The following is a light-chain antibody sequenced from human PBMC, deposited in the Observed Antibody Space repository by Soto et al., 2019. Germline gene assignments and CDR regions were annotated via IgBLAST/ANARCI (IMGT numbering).Light chain of an antibody. CDR2: DAS. Sequence: DIQMTQSPSTVSASVGDGVTITCRASQSISTWLAWYQQKPGKAPKLLIYDASTLESGVPSGFSGSGSGTEFTLTISSLQPDDFATYYCQQIYVTPLTFGGGTRLEV. J-gene: IGKJ4*01. CDR3: QQIYVTPLT. V-gene: IGKV1-5*01. CDR1: QSISTW.